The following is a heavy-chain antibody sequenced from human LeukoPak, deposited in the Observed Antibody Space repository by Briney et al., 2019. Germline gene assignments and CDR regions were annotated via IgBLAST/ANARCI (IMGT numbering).Heavy chain of an antibody. D-gene: IGHD6-19*01. CDR3: ARTSSGWTGLFDY. V-gene: IGHV3-48*03. CDR1: GFTFSSYE. CDR2: ISSSGSTI. Sequence: GGSLRLSCAASGFTFSSYEMNWVRQAPGKGLEWVSYISSSGSTIYYADSVKGRSTISRDNAKNSLYLQMNSLRAEDTAVYYCARTSSGWTGLFDYWGQGTLVTVSS. J-gene: IGHJ4*02.